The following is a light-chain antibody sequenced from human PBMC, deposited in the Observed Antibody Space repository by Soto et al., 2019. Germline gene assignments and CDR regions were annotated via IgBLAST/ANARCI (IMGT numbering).Light chain of an antibody. J-gene: IGKJ1*01. V-gene: IGKV3-20*01. CDR2: GAS. CDR3: QQYVYPQWT. Sequence: EIVLTQSPGTLSLSPGERATLSCRASQSVSSSYLAWYQQKPGQAPRLLIYGASSRATGIPDRFSGSGSGTDFTLTISRLEPEDFAVYYCQQYVYPQWTFGPGTKVEIK. CDR1: QSVSSSY.